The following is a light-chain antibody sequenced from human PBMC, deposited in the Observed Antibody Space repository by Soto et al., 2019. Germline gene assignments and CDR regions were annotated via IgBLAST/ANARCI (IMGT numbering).Light chain of an antibody. Sequence: EVVLTQSPATLSLSPGERATLSCRASESIGNYLAWYQQKLGQAPKLLIYDASHRAIGIPGRFSGDGSGTDFTLTISSLEPVDFAVYYCQWRSDWPPRLTFGGGNKVEIK. CDR2: DAS. CDR3: QWRSDWPPRLT. J-gene: IGKJ4*01. CDR1: ESIGNY. V-gene: IGKV3-11*01.